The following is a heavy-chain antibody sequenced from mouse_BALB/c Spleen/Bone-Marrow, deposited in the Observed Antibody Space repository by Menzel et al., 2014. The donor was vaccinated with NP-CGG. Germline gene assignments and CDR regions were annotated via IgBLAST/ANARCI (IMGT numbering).Heavy chain of an antibody. CDR3: ARYDYGVYFDY. Sequence: EVQLQQSGAEVVKPGASVKLSCTAPGFNIKDTYMHWVKQRPEQGLEWIGRIDPANGNTKYDPKFQGKTTITADTSSNTAYLQLSSLTSEDTAVYYCARYDYGVYFDYWGQGTTLTVSS. V-gene: IGHV14-3*02. CDR1: GFNIKDTY. D-gene: IGHD2-4*01. J-gene: IGHJ2*01. CDR2: IDPANGNT.